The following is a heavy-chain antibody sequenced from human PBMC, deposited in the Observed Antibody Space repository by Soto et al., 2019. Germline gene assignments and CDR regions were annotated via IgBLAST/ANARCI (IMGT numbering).Heavy chain of an antibody. J-gene: IGHJ4*02. CDR2: IYYSGNT. CDR3: ASIAAPGTAHFDF. V-gene: IGHV4-39*01. D-gene: IGHD6-13*01. CDR1: GGSLGSSSYY. Sequence: SETLSLTCTVSGGSLGSSSYYWGWIRQSPGKGLEWIGNIYYSGNTFYNPSLKSRVTISVDTSKNQFYLHLSSVTAADTAIFYCASIAAPGTAHFDFWGQGTLVTVSS.